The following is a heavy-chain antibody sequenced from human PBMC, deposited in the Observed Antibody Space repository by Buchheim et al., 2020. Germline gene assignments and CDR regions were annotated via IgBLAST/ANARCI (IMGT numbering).Heavy chain of an antibody. D-gene: IGHD3-9*01. CDR3: AKIHSFGYDILTADFRGYYGMDV. Sequence: QVQLVESGGGVVQPGRSLRLSCAASGFTFSSYGMHWVRQAPGKGLEWVAVISYDGSNKYYADSVKGRFTISRDNSKNTLYLQMNSLRAEDTAVYYCAKIHSFGYDILTADFRGYYGMDVWGQGTT. CDR1: GFTFSSYG. CDR2: ISYDGSNK. V-gene: IGHV3-30*18. J-gene: IGHJ6*02.